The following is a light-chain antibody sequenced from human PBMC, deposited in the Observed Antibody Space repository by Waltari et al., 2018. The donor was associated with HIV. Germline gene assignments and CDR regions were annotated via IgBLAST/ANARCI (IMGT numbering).Light chain of an antibody. CDR3: ASYTADDTVL. Sequence: SELTQPASVSGFPGQSTTISCTGGDREFGLYNCISWNQQQPGEVPTLLLSEVDTRASGIPGRFSGSKSGNTSSLTITGLQIEDDGLYYCASYTADDTVLFGGGTTVTVL. V-gene: IGLV2-14*01. J-gene: IGLJ2*01. CDR1: DREFGLYNC. CDR2: EVD.